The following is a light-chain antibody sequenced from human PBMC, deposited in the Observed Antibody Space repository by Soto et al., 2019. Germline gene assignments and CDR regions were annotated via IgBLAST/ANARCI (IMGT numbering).Light chain of an antibody. CDR3: CSYAGSSTFYV. J-gene: IGLJ1*01. CDR1: SSDVGSYNL. Sequence: QSVLTQPASVSGSPGQSITISCTGTSSDVGSYNLVSWYQQHPGKAPKLMIYEVSKRPSGVSNRFSGSKSGNTASLTISGLQAEDEADYYCCSYAGSSTFYVFGTGTKVTLL. V-gene: IGLV2-23*02. CDR2: EVS.